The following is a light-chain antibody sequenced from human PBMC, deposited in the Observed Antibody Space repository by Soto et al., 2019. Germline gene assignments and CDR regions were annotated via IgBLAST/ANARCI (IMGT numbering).Light chain of an antibody. CDR1: SSDVGGYDY. CDR2: EVT. Sequence: QSALTQPASVSGSPGQSITISCTGTSSDVGGYDYVSWYQQHPGKAPKFMIYEVTNRPSGVSHRFSGSKSGNTASLTISGLQAEDEADYYCTSYTTTSTYVFGNGTKVTAL. V-gene: IGLV2-14*01. J-gene: IGLJ1*01. CDR3: TSYTTTSTYV.